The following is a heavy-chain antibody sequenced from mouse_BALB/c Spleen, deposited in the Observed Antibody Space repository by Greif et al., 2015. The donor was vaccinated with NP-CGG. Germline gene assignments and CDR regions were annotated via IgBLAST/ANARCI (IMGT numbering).Heavy chain of an antibody. V-gene: IGHV5-6*01. J-gene: IGHJ4*01. CDR3: ARHGNYLMDY. CDR1: GFTFSSYG. CDR2: ISSGGSYT. Sequence: EVKLVESGGDLVKPGGSLKLSCAASGFTFSSYGMSWVRQTPDKRLEWVATISSGGSYTYYPDSVKGRFTTSRDNAKNTLYLQMSSLKSEDTAMYYCARHGNYLMDYWGQGTSVTVSS. D-gene: IGHD2-1*01.